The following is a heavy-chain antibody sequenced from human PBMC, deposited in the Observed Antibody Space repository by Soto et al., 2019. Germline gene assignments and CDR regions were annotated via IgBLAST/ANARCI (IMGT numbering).Heavy chain of an antibody. V-gene: IGHV3-30*18. CDR3: AKDGGQLTPDYYGMDV. CDR1: GFTFSSYG. J-gene: IGHJ6*01. CDR2: ISYDGSNK. Sequence: QVQLVESGGGVVQPGRSLRLSCAASGFTFSSYGMHWVRQAPGKGLEWVAVISYDGSNKYYADSVKGRFTISRDNSKNTLYLQMNSLRAEDTAVYYCAKDGGQLTPDYYGMDVW. D-gene: IGHD3-16*01.